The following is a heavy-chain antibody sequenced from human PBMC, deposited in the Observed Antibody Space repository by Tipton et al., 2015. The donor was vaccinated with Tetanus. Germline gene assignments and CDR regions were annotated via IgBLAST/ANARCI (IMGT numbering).Heavy chain of an antibody. CDR3: ARESNRGGYVDY. D-gene: IGHD5-12*01. CDR2: VYSGGNT. V-gene: IGHV3-53*01. CDR1: GFTVSSNY. J-gene: IGHJ4*02. Sequence: SLRLSCAASGFTVSSNYMNWVRQAPGKGLEWVSVVYSGGNTYYADSVKGRFTISRDLSKNTLSLHLTSLRVEDTAIYYCARESNRGGYVDYWGQGALVTVSS.